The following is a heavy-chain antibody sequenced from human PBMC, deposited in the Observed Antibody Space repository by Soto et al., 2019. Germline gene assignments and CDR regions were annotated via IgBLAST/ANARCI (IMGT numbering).Heavy chain of an antibody. V-gene: IGHV3-23*01. D-gene: IGHD3-10*01. CDR2: IDGSGGTT. CDR3: VKNSGWFNT. Sequence: PGGSLRLSCAASGFTFGTTDMSWVRQAPGEGLEWVSTIDGSGGTTYYADSVKGRFTISRDNSRSTVYLQMNSLRGDDTALYYCVKNSGWFNTWGQGALVTVSS. CDR1: GFTFGTTD. J-gene: IGHJ5*02.